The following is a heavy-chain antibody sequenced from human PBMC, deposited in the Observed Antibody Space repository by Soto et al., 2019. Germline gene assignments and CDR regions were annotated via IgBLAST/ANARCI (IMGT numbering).Heavy chain of an antibody. Sequence: GSLRLSCAASGFTFSSCTMNWVRQAPGKGLEWVSYISGSGTTIYYADSVKGRFTISRDNAKNSLFLQMSSLRDDDTAVYYCARDLYHSGLPDYWGQGTLVTVSS. J-gene: IGHJ4*02. D-gene: IGHD3-10*01. CDR1: GFTFSSCT. V-gene: IGHV3-48*02. CDR2: ISGSGTTI. CDR3: ARDLYHSGLPDY.